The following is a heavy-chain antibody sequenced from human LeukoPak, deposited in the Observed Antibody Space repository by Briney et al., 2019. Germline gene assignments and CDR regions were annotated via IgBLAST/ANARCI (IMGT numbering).Heavy chain of an antibody. CDR3: ARDRSLGDCDSASCARAFDV. Sequence: GGSLGLSCAASGFTFSSYTMNWVRQAPGKGLEWVSSISTRTTYIYYADSVKGRLTISRDNAKSSLYLQMNSLRGEDTAVYYCARDRSLGDCDSASCARAFDVWGQGTMVTVSS. CDR2: ISTRTTYI. D-gene: IGHD2-2*01. CDR1: GFTFSSYT. J-gene: IGHJ3*01. V-gene: IGHV3-21*01.